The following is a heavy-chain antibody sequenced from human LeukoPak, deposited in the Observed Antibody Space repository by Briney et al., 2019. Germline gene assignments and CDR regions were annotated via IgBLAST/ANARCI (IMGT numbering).Heavy chain of an antibody. V-gene: IGHV3-23*01. J-gene: IGHJ5*02. CDR1: GFTFSSYA. CDR2: IIASGSST. Sequence: GGSLRLSCAASGFTFSSYAMTWVRQAPGKGLEWVSVIIASGSSTYYADSVKGRFTISRDNSKNTLYLQMNGLRAEDTAVYYCAKGEYSSGWRSWFDPWGQGTLVTVSS. CDR3: AKGEYSSGWRSWFDP. D-gene: IGHD6-19*01.